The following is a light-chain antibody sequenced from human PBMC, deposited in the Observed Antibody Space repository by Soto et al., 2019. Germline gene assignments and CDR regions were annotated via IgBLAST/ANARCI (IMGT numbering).Light chain of an antibody. CDR3: QQYGRSPST. J-gene: IGKJ3*01. CDR1: QSVSSNY. CDR2: GAS. V-gene: IGKV3-20*01. Sequence: EIVMTQSPGTLSLSPGETATLSCRASQSVSSNYVAWFHQKPGQAPRLLIYGASSRATGVPDRFSASGSVTDFTLTISRLEPEDFAVYYCQQYGRSPSTFGPGTKVDIK.